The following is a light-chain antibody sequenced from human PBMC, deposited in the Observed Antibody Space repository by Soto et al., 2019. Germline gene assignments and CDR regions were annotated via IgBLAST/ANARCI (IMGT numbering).Light chain of an antibody. J-gene: IGLJ1*01. CDR1: SSNIGAGYD. Sequence: SVLTQPPSVSGAPGQRVTISCTGSSSNIGAGYDVHWYQRLPGTAPKVLIYGNNNRPSGVPDRFSGSKSGTSASLAITGLQAYDEADYYCQSYDSSLSGSYVFGTGTKLTVL. CDR2: GNN. CDR3: QSYDSSLSGSYV. V-gene: IGLV1-40*01.